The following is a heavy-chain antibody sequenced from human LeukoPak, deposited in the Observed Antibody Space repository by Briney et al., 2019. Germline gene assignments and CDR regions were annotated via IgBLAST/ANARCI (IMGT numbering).Heavy chain of an antibody. CDR1: GGTFSSYA. D-gene: IGHD1-1*01. V-gene: IGHV1-69*05. CDR2: ILSIFGTA. Sequence: SVKVSCKASGGTFSSYAISWVRQAPGQGLEWMGRILSIFGTANYAQKFQGRVTITTDESTSTAYMELSSLRSEDTAVYYCARDSTGGGYFDYWGQGTLVTVSS. CDR3: ARDSTGGGYFDY. J-gene: IGHJ4*02.